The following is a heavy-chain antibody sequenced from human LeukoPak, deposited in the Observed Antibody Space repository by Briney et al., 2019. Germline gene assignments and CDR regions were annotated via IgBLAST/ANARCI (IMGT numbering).Heavy chain of an antibody. J-gene: IGHJ4*02. CDR1: GFTFSSYA. D-gene: IGHD3-22*01. V-gene: IGHV3-23*01. CDR2: ISGSGIST. CDR3: AKPGAYYDSSGYWDY. Sequence: GGSLRLSCAASGFTFSSYAMTLVRQAPGKGLEWVSGISGSGISTYYADSVKGRFTISRDNSKNTLYLQMNSLRAEDTAVYYCAKPGAYYDSSGYWDYWGQGTLVTVSS.